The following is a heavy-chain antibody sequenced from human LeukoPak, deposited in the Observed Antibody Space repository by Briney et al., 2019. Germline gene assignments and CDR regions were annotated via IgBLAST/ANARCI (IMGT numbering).Heavy chain of an antibody. V-gene: IGHV3-23*01. CDR3: ARAPVTSCRGAYCYPFDY. CDR2: TSSSDAGT. D-gene: IGHD2-21*01. CDR1: GFPLSSYA. Sequence: PGGSLRLSCAAFGFPLSSYAMSWVRQAPGKGLEWVSATSSSDAGTYHADSVRGRSTISRDNSKNTLHLQMNSLRVEDAAVYYCARAPVTSCRGAYCYPFDYWGQGTLVTVSS. J-gene: IGHJ4*02.